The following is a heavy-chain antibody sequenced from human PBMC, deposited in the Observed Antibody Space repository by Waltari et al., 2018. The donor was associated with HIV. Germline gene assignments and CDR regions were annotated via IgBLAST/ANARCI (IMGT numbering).Heavy chain of an antibody. CDR3: TTVGGGTRDY. D-gene: IGHD3-16*01. V-gene: IGHV3-15*01. CDR2: IKSNTDVGTT. Sequence: EVLLVESGGGLGKPGGSLRLSCAASGFTFSDAWMSWVRQAPGKGLGWFGRIKSNTDVGTTDYAAPVKGRFTISRDDSKTTLYLEMNSLRTEDTAVYYCTTVGGGTRDYWGQGTLITVSS. J-gene: IGHJ4*02. CDR1: GFTFSDAW.